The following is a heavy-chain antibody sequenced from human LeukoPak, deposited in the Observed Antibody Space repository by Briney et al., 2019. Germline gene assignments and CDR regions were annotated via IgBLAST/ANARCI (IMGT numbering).Heavy chain of an antibody. CDR2: INPNRGGT. CDR3: ARGFFGSGSYYDY. CDR1: GYTFTGYY. D-gene: IGHD3-10*01. Sequence: ASVKVSCKASGYTFTGYYMHWVRQAPGQGLERMGWINPNRGGTNYAQKFQGRVTMTRDTSISTAYMELSRLRSDDTAVYYCARGFFGSGSYYDYWGQGTLVTVSS. J-gene: IGHJ4*02. V-gene: IGHV1-2*02.